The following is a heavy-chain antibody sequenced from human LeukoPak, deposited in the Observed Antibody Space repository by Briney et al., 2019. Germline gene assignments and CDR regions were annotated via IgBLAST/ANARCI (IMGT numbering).Heavy chain of an antibody. D-gene: IGHD1-20*01. CDR3: ARVTGLYGMDV. CDR2: IWYDGSNK. J-gene: IGHJ6*02. Sequence: GGSLRLSCAASGFTFSSYGMHWVRQAPGKGLEWVAVIWYDGSNKYYADSVKGRFTISRDNSKDTLYLQMNSLRAEDTAVYYCARVTGLYGMDVWGQGTTVTVSS. V-gene: IGHV3-33*01. CDR1: GFTFSSYG.